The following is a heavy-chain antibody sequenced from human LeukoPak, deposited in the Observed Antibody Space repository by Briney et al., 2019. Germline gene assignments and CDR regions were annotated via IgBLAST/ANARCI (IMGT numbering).Heavy chain of an antibody. J-gene: IGHJ4*02. CDR1: GYSISSGYY. Sequence: PSETLSLTCTVSGYSISSGYYWGWIRQPPGKGLEWIGSIYHSGSTYYNPSLKSRVTISVDTSKNQFSLKLSSVTAADTAVYYCARDPVGVVPAARRRVFDYWGQGTLVTVSS. D-gene: IGHD2-2*01. CDR3: ARDPVGVVPAARRRVFDY. V-gene: IGHV4-38-2*02. CDR2: IYHSGST.